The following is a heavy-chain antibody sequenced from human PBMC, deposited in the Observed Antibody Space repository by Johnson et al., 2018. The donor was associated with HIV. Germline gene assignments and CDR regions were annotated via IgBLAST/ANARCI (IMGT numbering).Heavy chain of an antibody. CDR3: SRRPSSCYSVGAFDI. V-gene: IGHV3-66*01. CDR2: IYSGGST. Sequence: VQLVESGGGLVQPGGSLRLSCAASGFTVSSNYMNWVRQAPGKGLEWVSVIYSGGSTYYADSVKGRFTISRDNSKNTLYLQMNSLRAEDTAVYYCSRRPSSCYSVGAFDIWGQGTMVTVSS. CDR1: GFTVSSNY. D-gene: IGHD2-15*01. J-gene: IGHJ3*02.